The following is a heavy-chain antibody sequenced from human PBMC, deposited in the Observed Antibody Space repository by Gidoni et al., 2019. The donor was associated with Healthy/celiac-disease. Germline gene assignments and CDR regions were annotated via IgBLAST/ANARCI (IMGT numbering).Heavy chain of an antibody. CDR2: INHSGST. Sequence: QVQLQQWGAGLLKPSETLSLTCAVYGGSFSGYYWSWIRQPPGKGLEWIGEINHSGSTNYNPSLKSRVTISVDTSKTQFSLKLSSVTAADTAVYYCARAYYDFWSGYYSRYYYYGMDVWGQGTTVTVSS. D-gene: IGHD3-3*01. CDR1: GGSFSGYY. J-gene: IGHJ6*02. V-gene: IGHV4-34*01. CDR3: ARAYYDFWSGYYSRYYYYGMDV.